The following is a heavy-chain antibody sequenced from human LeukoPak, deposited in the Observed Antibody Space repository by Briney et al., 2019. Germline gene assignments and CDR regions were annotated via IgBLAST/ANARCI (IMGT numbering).Heavy chain of an antibody. CDR1: GGSISSYY. J-gene: IGHJ4*02. V-gene: IGHV4-59*01. D-gene: IGHD4-17*01. Sequence: SETLSLTCTVSGGSISSYYWSWIRQPPGRGLEWIEYIYYSGSTNYNPSLKSRVTISVDTSKNQFSLKLSSVTAADTAVYYCARYGKIYGDYDNYFDYWGQGTLVTVSS. CDR3: ARYGKIYGDYDNYFDY. CDR2: IYYSGST.